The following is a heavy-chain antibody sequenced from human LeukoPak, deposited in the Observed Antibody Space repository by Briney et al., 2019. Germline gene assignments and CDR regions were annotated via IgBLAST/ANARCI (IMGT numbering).Heavy chain of an antibody. J-gene: IGHJ6*02. CDR2: IKSDGSST. V-gene: IGHV3-74*01. CDR3: ARDRTYGMDV. Sequence: GGSLGLSCAASGFTVSSYEMNWVRQAPGKGLVWVSRIKSDGSSTSYADSVKGRFTISRDNAKNTLYLQMNSLRAEDTAVYYCARDRTYGMDVWGQGTTVTVSS. CDR1: GFTVSSYE. D-gene: IGHD3/OR15-3a*01.